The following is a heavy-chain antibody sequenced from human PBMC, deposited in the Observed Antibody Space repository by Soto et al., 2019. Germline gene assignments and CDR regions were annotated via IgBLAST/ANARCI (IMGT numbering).Heavy chain of an antibody. CDR3: SRGYCSGGSCSDYYGYDMDV. CDR2: MNPNSGNT. D-gene: IGHD2-15*01. CDR1: EYTFTNYD. J-gene: IGHJ6*02. Sequence: QVQLVQSGAEVKKPGASVKVSCKASEYTFTNYDINWVRQATGQGLEWMGWMNPNSGNTGYAQKFQGRVTMTRDTSINTAYMELSSLRSEDTAVYYCSRGYCSGGSCSDYYGYDMDVWGQGTTVTVSS. V-gene: IGHV1-8*01.